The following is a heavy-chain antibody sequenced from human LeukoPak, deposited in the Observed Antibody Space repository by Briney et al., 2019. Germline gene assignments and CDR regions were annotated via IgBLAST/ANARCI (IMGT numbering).Heavy chain of an antibody. CDR3: ARVEATIFGVVIHYYFDY. V-gene: IGHV4-30-4*08. D-gene: IGHD3-3*01. CDR1: GGSISSGDYY. CDR2: IYYSGST. Sequence: SETLSLTCTVSGGSISSGDYYWSWIRQPPGKGLEWIGYIYYSGSTYYNPSLKSRVTISVDTSKNQFSLKLSSVTAADTAVYYCARVEATIFGVVIHYYFDYWGQGTLVTVSS. J-gene: IGHJ4*02.